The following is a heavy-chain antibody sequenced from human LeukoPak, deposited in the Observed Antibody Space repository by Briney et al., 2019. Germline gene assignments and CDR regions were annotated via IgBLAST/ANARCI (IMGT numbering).Heavy chain of an antibody. CDR3: ARGPTATNYDFWSGQGANWFDP. CDR2: IIPIFGTA. J-gene: IGHJ5*02. Sequence: SVKVSCKASGGTFSSYAISWVRQAPGQGLEWMGGIIPIFGTANYAQKFQGRVTITADESTSTAYMELSSLRSEDTAVYYCARGPTATNYDFWSGQGANWFDPWGQGTLVTVSS. D-gene: IGHD3-3*01. V-gene: IGHV1-69*13. CDR1: GGTFSSYA.